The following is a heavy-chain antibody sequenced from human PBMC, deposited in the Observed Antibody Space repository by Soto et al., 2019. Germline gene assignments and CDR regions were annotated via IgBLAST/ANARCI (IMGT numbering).Heavy chain of an antibody. V-gene: IGHV2-26*01. D-gene: IGHD3-10*01. CDR1: GFSLSNARMG. CDR2: IFSNDEK. Sequence: QVTLKESGPVLVKPTETLTLTCTVSGFSLSNARMGVSWIRQPPGKALEWLAHIFSNDEKSYSTSLKSRLTISKDTSKIQVVLTMTNMDPLDTATYYCARIRPYGSETLRAFDIWGQGTMVTVSS. J-gene: IGHJ3*02. CDR3: ARIRPYGSETLRAFDI.